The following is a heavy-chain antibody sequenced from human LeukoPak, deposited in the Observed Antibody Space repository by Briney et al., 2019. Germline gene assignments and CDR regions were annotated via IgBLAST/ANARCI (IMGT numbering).Heavy chain of an antibody. D-gene: IGHD2-2*02. Sequence: GGSLRLSYAASGFTLSRYWMTWVRQAPGKGLEWVAKIKQDGGDKYYVDSVRGRFTISRDNAKNSLYLQMNSLRAEDTGVYYCGTDSYNAMDVWGQGTTVTVSS. CDR2: IKQDGGDK. CDR3: GTDSYNAMDV. V-gene: IGHV3-7*04. CDR1: GFTLSRYW. J-gene: IGHJ6*02.